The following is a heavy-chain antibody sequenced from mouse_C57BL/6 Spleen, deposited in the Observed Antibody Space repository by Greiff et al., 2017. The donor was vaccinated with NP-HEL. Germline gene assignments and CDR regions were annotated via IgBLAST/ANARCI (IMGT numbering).Heavy chain of an antibody. CDR2: IDPSDSYT. CDR1: GYTFTSYW. Sequence: VQLQQPGAELVRPGTSVKLSCKASGYTFTSYWMHWVKQRPGQGLEGIGVIDPSDSYTNYNQKFKGKATLTVDTSSSTAYMQLSSLTSEDSAVYYCAGYYYGSSYPFAYWGQGTLVTVSA. D-gene: IGHD1-1*01. J-gene: IGHJ3*01. CDR3: AGYYYGSSYPFAY. V-gene: IGHV1-59*01.